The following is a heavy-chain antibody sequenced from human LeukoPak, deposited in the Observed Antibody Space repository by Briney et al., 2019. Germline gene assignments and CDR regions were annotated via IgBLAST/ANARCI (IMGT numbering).Heavy chain of an antibody. D-gene: IGHD3-10*01. CDR1: GFTFSSYW. V-gene: IGHV3-74*01. J-gene: IGHJ5*02. CDR3: ARVRGYYYYGSGRFVRWFDP. Sequence: GGSLRLSCAASGFTFSSYWMHWVRQAPGKGLVWVSRINSDGSSTSYADSVKGRFTISRDNAKNTLYLQMNSLRAEDTAVYYCARVRGYYYYGSGRFVRWFDPWGQGTLVTVSS. CDR2: INSDGSST.